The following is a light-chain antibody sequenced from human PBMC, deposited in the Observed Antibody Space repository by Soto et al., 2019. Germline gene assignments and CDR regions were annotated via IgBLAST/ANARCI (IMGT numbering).Light chain of an antibody. Sequence: DIQMTQSPSTLSASIGDRVTLTCRASRSRTGRLAWYQQKRGRPPKLLISDVSNLESGVASRISSSESETNFPLTISSLRPDDFADRCCKAYKVYPSTFGQGT. V-gene: IGKV1-5*01. CDR3: KAYKVYPST. J-gene: IGKJ2*01. CDR1: RSRTGR. CDR2: DVS.